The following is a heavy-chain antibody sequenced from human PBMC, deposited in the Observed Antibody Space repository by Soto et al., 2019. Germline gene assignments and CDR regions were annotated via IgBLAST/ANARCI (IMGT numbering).Heavy chain of an antibody. CDR1: GYTFTSYG. Sequence: ASVKVSCKASGYTFTSYGISWVRQAPGQGLEWMGWISAYNGNTNYAQKLQGRVTMTTDTSTSTAYMELRSLRSNDTAVYYCARAYYGSGSYLLTYYYYMDVWGKGTMVTVSS. V-gene: IGHV1-18*01. CDR2: ISAYNGNT. J-gene: IGHJ6*03. D-gene: IGHD3-10*01. CDR3: ARAYYGSGSYLLTYYYYMDV.